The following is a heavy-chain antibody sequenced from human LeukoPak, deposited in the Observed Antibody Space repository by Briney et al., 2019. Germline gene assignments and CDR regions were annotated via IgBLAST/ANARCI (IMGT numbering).Heavy chain of an antibody. V-gene: IGHV4-61*05. J-gene: IGHJ6*02. Sequence: PSETLSLTCTVSGDSISSSSYYWGWIRQSPGKGLEWIGYIYYSGSTNYNPSLKSRVTISVDTSKNQFSLKLSSVTAADTAVYYCARHQAAAGSTHYYYYGMDVWGQGTTVTVSS. D-gene: IGHD6-13*01. CDR3: ARHQAAAGSTHYYYYGMDV. CDR2: IYYSGST. CDR1: GDSISSSSYY.